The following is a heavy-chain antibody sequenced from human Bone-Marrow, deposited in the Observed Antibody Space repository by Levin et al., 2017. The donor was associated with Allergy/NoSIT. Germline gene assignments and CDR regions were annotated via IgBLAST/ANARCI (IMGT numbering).Heavy chain of an antibody. J-gene: IGHJ6*03. CDR1: GFTFSGSA. CDR3: TRRDYGYYYDYYMDV. Sequence: GESLKISCAASGFTFSGSAMHWVRQASGKGLEWVGRIRSKANSYATAYAASVKGRFTISRDDSKNTAYLQMNSLKTEDTAVYYCTRRDYGYYYDYYMDVWGKGTTVTVSS. CDR2: IRSKANSYAT. D-gene: IGHD4-17*01. V-gene: IGHV3-73*01.